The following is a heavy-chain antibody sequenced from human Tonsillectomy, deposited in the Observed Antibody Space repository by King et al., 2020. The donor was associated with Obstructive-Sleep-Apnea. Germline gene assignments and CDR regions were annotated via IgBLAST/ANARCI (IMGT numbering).Heavy chain of an antibody. CDR1: VYSFTSYW. CDR3: ARLMVRGVIRYYWVDP. V-gene: IGHV5-51*01. D-gene: IGHD3-10*01. Sequence: QLVQSGAEVKKPGESLKISCKGSVYSFTSYWIGWVRQMPGKGLEWMGIIYPGDSDTRYSPSFQGQVTISADKSISTAYLQWSSLKASDAAMYYCARLMVRGVIRYYWVDPWGQGTLVTASS. J-gene: IGHJ5*02. CDR2: IYPGDSDT.